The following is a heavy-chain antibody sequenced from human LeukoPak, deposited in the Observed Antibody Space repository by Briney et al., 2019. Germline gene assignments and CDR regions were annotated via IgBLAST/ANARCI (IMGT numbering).Heavy chain of an antibody. CDR2: IKEDGSKK. V-gene: IGHV3-7*03. CDR1: GFTYSSCW. Sequence: GGSLRLSCAASGFTYSSCWMTWVRQAPGKGLEWVANIKEDGSKKNYVDSVKGRFTIFRDNAKNSLYLQMNSLRAEDTAVYYCATPLDYYDSSGYHQGGDWGQGTLVTVSS. D-gene: IGHD3-22*01. CDR3: ATPLDYYDSSGYHQGGD. J-gene: IGHJ4*02.